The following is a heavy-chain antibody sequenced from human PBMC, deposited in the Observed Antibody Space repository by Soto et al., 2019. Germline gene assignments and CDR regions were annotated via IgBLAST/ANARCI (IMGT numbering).Heavy chain of an antibody. V-gene: IGHV4-34*01. D-gene: IGHD3-16*02. Sequence: SETLSLTCAVYGGSFSGYYWSWIRQPPGQGLEWIGEINHSGSTNYNPSLKSRVTISVDTSKNQFSLKLSSVTAADTAVYYCARQDYVWGSYRPGHGMDVWGQGTTVTVSS. J-gene: IGHJ6*02. CDR3: ARQDYVWGSYRPGHGMDV. CDR1: GGSFSGYY. CDR2: INHSGST.